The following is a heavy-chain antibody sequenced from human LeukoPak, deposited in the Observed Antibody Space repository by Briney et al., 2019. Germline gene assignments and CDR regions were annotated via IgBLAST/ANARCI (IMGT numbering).Heavy chain of an antibody. CDR3: AKDIYPHYYSNYVNAFDI. D-gene: IGHD4-11*01. J-gene: IGHJ3*02. V-gene: IGHV3-9*01. Sequence: GGSLRLSCAVSGFTFSDYAVHWVRQAPGKSLEWVSGISWNSGSIGYADSVKGRFTISRDNAKNSLYLQMNSLRAEDTALYYCAKDIYPHYYSNYVNAFDIWGQGTMVTVSS. CDR1: GFTFSDYA. CDR2: ISWNSGSI.